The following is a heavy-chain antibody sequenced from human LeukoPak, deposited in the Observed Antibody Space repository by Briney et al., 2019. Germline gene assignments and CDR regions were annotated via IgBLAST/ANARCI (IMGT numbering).Heavy chain of an antibody. Sequence: SQTLSVTCAISGDSVSSNSAAWNWIRQSPSRGLEWLGRTYYRSKWYNDYAISVESRITINPDTSKNQFSLQLNSVTPEDTAVYYCARQGNWGLGIAFDIWGQGTIVTVSS. J-gene: IGHJ3*02. V-gene: IGHV6-1*01. CDR1: GDSVSSNSAA. CDR3: ARQGNWGLGIAFDI. CDR2: TYYRSKWYN. D-gene: IGHD7-27*01.